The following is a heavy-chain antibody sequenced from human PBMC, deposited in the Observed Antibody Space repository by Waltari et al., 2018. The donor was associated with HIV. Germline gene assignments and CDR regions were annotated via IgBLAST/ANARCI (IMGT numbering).Heavy chain of an antibody. Sequence: EVQLVESGGGSVQPGRSLRLSCTASGITFDDYASHWVRQPPGKGLEWVSGISWNSGDIAYADSVKGRFTISRDNTKNSLFLQMNSVRVEDTALYYCVKDGASTIFGVLNGMDVWGQGTTVTVSS. D-gene: IGHD3-3*01. J-gene: IGHJ6*02. CDR1: GITFDDYA. CDR3: VKDGASTIFGVLNGMDV. CDR2: ISWNSGDI. V-gene: IGHV3-9*01.